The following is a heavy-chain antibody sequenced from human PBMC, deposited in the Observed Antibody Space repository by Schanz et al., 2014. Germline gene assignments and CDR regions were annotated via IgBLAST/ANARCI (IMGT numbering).Heavy chain of an antibody. V-gene: IGHV3-72*01. D-gene: IGHD3-9*01. J-gene: IGHJ4*02. Sequence: EVELVESGGGLVQPGGSLRLSCAASGFSFSDHAMDWVRQAAGKGLEWVGRVRKKEFSDDTEEYAASVRGRFTISRDESKNVVNLQMNGLKTEDTAMYYCVREGSTTPVAGLRSFDWLGRFDYWGQGALVTVSS. CDR3: VREGSTTPVAGLRSFDWLGRFDY. CDR2: VRKKEFSDDTE. CDR1: GFSFSDHA.